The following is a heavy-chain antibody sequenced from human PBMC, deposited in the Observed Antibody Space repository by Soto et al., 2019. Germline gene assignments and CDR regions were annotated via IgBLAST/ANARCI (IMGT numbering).Heavy chain of an antibody. Sequence: QVQLVQSGAEVKKPGASVKVSCKASGYTFTSYAMHWVRQAPGQRLEWIGWINAGNGNTTYAQKFQGRVTITRDTSASTAYIELSSLRSEDTAVYYCARGPVGPDGPGEYWGQGTLVTVSS. CDR3: ARGPVGPDGPGEY. CDR2: INAGNGNT. CDR1: GYTFTSYA. D-gene: IGHD3-10*01. J-gene: IGHJ4*02. V-gene: IGHV1-3*01.